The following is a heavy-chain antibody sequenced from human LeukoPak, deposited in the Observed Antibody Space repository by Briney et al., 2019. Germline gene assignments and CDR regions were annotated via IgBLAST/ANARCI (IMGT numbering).Heavy chain of an antibody. Sequence: SETLSLTCAVYGGSFSGYYWSWVRQPPGKGPEWIGEIDQSGSTNYNPSLKSRVPITIDTSKNQFSLKLNSVTAADTAVYYCAINDGSGSYYKSDYWGQGTLVTVSS. D-gene: IGHD3-10*01. CDR3: AINDGSGSYYKSDY. CDR1: GGSFSGYY. CDR2: IDQSGST. J-gene: IGHJ4*02. V-gene: IGHV4-34*01.